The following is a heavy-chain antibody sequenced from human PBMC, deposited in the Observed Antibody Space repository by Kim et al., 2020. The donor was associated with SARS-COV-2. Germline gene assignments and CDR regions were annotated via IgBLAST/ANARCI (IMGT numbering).Heavy chain of an antibody. CDR1: GFIFRNYG. D-gene: IGHD4-17*01. V-gene: IGHV3-33*06. J-gene: IGHJ4*02. Sequence: GGSLRLSCAASGFIFRNYGMHWVRQAPGKGLEWVAVIWDDGSNKDYADSVKGRFTISRDNSKNTLYLQMNSLRAEDTAVYYCAKAQADGDYYYWGQGTLVTVSS. CDR3: AKAQADGDYYY. CDR2: IWDDGSNK.